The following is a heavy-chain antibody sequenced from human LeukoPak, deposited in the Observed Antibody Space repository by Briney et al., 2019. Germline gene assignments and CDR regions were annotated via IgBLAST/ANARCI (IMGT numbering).Heavy chain of an antibody. CDR3: AGPFADASDI. CDR1: GFAFSMHW. V-gene: IGHV3-74*01. D-gene: IGHD3-3*02. CDR2: INSDGSST. Sequence: GGSLRLSCAASGFAFSMHWMHWVRQAPGKGLVWVSHINSDGSSTTYADSVKGRFTISRDNAKNTVYLQMNSLRAEDTAVYCCAGPFADASDIWGQGTMVTVSS. J-gene: IGHJ3*02.